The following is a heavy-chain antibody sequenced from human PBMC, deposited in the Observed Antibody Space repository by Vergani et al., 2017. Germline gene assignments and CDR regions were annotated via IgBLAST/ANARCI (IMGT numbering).Heavy chain of an antibody. Sequence: QVQLVESGGGVVQPGRSLRLSCAASGFTFSSYAMHWVRQAPGQGLEWVAVISYDGSNKYYADSVKGRFTISRDNSKNTLYLQMNSLRAEDTAVYYCARAGDIVLMVYATGGDSFDYWGQGTLVTVSS. CDR2: ISYDGSNK. CDR1: GFTFSSYA. J-gene: IGHJ4*02. D-gene: IGHD2-8*01. CDR3: ARAGDIVLMVYATGGDSFDY. V-gene: IGHV3-30*04.